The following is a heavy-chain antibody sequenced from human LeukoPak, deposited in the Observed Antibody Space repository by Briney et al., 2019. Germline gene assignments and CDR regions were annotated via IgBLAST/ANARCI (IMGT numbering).Heavy chain of an antibody. Sequence: PSETLSLTCTASGVTFSSGSYYWSWHRPPQGQGLDWTVNMYYRGSTNLSPSRKSRITISVDTSKNQFALKLSSVTAADTAVYYWASRLSSGWYGGHDHWGQGTLVTGSS. J-gene: IGHJ4*02. CDR3: ASRLSSGWYGGHDH. CDR1: GVTFSSGSYY. D-gene: IGHD6-19*01. V-gene: IGHV4-61*01. CDR2: MYYRGST.